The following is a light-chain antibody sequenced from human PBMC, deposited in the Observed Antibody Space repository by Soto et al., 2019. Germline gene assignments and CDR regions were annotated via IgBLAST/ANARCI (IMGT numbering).Light chain of an antibody. Sequence: AIQMTQSPSSLSASVGDRVTITCRAGQCIINDLGWYQQKPGKAPKLLIYAASSLQSGVPSRFSGSGSGTEFTLTISSLQPDDSATYYCQQYNTFLTFGGGTKVDI. CDR2: AAS. V-gene: IGKV1-6*01. CDR3: QQYNTFLT. J-gene: IGKJ4*01. CDR1: QCIIND.